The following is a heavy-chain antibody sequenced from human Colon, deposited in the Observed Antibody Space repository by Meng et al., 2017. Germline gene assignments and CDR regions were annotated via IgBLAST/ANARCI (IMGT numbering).Heavy chain of an antibody. J-gene: IGHJ4*02. CDR2: ISGSDGDT. CDR1: RFSFSSYA. V-gene: IGHV3-23*01. D-gene: IGHD3-3*01. Sequence: GESLKISCTAPRFSFSSYAMTWVRQAPGKGLAWVSGISGSDGDTYYADSVRGRFTISRDNSKNTVFLQMNSLTADDTAIYYCTTRSGFYHFDYWGQGTLVT. CDR3: TTRSGFYHFDY.